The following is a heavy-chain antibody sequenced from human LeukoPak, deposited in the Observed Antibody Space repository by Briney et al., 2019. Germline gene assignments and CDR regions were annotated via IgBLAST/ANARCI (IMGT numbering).Heavy chain of an antibody. CDR1: GGSLSGYY. V-gene: IGHV4-34*01. D-gene: IGHD5-18*01. CDR2: INHSGST. CDR3: ASMGYSYGSFDY. J-gene: IGHJ4*02. Sequence: SETLSLTCAVYGGSLSGYYWSWIRQPPGKGLEWIGEINHSGSTNYNPSLKSRVTISVDTSKNQFSLKLSSVTAADTAVYYCASMGYSYGSFDYWGQGTLVTVSS.